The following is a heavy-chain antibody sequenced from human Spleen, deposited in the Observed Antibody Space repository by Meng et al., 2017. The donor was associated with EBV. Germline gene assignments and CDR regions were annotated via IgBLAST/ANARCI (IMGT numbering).Heavy chain of an antibody. D-gene: IGHD3-16*01. CDR1: GGSISSSNW. CDR2: IYHSGST. V-gene: IGHV4-4*02. Sequence: QGELQESGPGLVKPSGTLSLTCAFSGGSISSSNWWNWVRQAPGKGLEWIGEIYHSGSTSYNPSLESRVTISIDKSKNQVSLKLTSVTAADTAVYYCAQRERWGLDPWGQGTLVTVSS. CDR3: AQRERWGLDP. J-gene: IGHJ5*02.